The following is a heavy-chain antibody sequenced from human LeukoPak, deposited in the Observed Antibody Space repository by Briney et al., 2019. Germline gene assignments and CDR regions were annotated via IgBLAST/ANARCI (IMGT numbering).Heavy chain of an antibody. CDR3: ARARTTGLADV. D-gene: IGHD1-1*01. J-gene: IGHJ6*02. CDR2: INHSGST. Sequence: SETLSLTCAVYGGSCSAYYWSWIRQPPGKGLEWIGEINHSGSTNYNPSLKSRVTISVDTSKNQFSLKLSSVTAADTAVYYCARARTTGLADVWGQGTTVTVSS. V-gene: IGHV4-34*01. CDR1: GGSCSAYY.